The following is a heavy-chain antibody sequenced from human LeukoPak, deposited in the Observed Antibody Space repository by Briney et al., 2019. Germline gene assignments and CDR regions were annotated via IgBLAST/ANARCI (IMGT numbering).Heavy chain of an antibody. V-gene: IGHV1-2*02. Sequence: VASVKVSCKASGYTFTGYYMHWVRQALGQGLEWMGWINPNSGGTNYAQKFQGRVTMTRDTSISTAYMELSRLKSDDTAVYYCARESTYYDSTDYYQGDAFDIWGQGTMVTVSS. CDR3: ARESTYYDSTDYYQGDAFDI. CDR1: GYTFTGYY. J-gene: IGHJ3*02. CDR2: INPNSGGT. D-gene: IGHD3-22*01.